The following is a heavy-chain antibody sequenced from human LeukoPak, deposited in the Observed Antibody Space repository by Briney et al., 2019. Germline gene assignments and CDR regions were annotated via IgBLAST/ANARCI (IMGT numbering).Heavy chain of an antibody. D-gene: IGHD2-2*02. Sequence: ASVKVSCKASGGTFSSYAISWVRQAPGQGLEWMGGIIPIFGTANYAQKFQGGVAITADESTSTAYMELSSLRSEDTAVYYCARLIVVVPAAIGWFDPWGQGTLVTVSS. CDR3: ARLIVVVPAAIGWFDP. V-gene: IGHV1-69*13. J-gene: IGHJ5*02. CDR2: IIPIFGTA. CDR1: GGTFSSYA.